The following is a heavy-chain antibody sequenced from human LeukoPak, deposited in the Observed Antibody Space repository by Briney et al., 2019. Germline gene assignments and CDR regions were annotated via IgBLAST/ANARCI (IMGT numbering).Heavy chain of an antibody. CDR3: ARGTLMVGP. D-gene: IGHD2-8*01. CDR2: INYSGTT. J-gene: IGHJ5*02. CDR1: GGSIGSYY. Sequence: SETLSLTCTVSGGSIGSYYWSWIRQPPGKGLEWIGYINYSGTTNYNPSLKGRVTISVDTSKNQFSLKLSSVPAADTAVYYCARGTLMVGPWGQGTQVTVSS. V-gene: IGHV4-59*01.